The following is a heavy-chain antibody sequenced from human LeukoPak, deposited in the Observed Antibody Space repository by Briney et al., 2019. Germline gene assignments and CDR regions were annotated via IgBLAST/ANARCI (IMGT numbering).Heavy chain of an antibody. CDR1: GGSISSYY. J-gene: IGHJ4*02. CDR3: ARGTRLPRRGYYGSGSYLDY. D-gene: IGHD3-10*01. CDR2: IYYSGST. Sequence: PSETLSLTCTVSGGSISSYYWSWIRQPPGKGLEWIGYIYYSGSTNYNPSLKSRVTISVDTSKNQFSLKLSSVTAADTAVYYCARGTRLPRRGYYGSGSYLDYWGQGTLVTVSS. V-gene: IGHV4-59*12.